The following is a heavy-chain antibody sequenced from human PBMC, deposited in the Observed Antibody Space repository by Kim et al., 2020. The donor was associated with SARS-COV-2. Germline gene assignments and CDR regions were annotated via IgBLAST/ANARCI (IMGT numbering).Heavy chain of an antibody. CDR1: GDSISSSSYF. D-gene: IGHD2-15*01. J-gene: IGHJ6*02. Sequence: SETLSLTCTVSGDSISSSSYFWGWIRQPPGKGLEWIASIYYSGNTYYNPSLKRRVTISVDTSKNQFSLKLSSVTAADTAVYYCARHPLVVVGAPDLGYYGMDVWGQGTTVTVTS. CDR2: IYYSGNT. CDR3: ARHPLVVVGAPDLGYYGMDV. V-gene: IGHV4-39*01.